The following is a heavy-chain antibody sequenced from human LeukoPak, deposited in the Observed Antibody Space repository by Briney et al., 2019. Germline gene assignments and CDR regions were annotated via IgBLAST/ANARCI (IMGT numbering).Heavy chain of an antibody. Sequence: ASVKVSCKASGYTFTDHYMHWVRQAPGQGLEWVGWINPNSGGTNYAQKFQGGVTMTGDTSINTAYMEVSRLRSDDTAVYYCASIGGTSLEYWGQGTLVTVSS. V-gene: IGHV1-2*02. D-gene: IGHD4-23*01. J-gene: IGHJ4*02. CDR3: ASIGGTSLEY. CDR2: INPNSGGT. CDR1: GYTFTDHY.